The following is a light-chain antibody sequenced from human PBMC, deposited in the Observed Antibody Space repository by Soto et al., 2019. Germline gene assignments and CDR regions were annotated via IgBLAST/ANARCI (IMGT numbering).Light chain of an antibody. Sequence: SSELTQPSSVSVSPGQTARITCSGDELTKTHARWFQQKPGQAPVLLIYKDSERPSGIPERFSGSSSGATVTLTISGAQVEDEADYYCYSAADNHLVFGGGTKLTVL. J-gene: IGLJ3*02. CDR1: ELTKTH. V-gene: IGLV3-27*01. CDR3: YSAADNHLV. CDR2: KDS.